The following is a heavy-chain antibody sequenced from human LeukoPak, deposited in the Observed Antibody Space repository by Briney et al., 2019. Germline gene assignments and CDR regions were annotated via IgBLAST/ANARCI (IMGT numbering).Heavy chain of an antibody. J-gene: IGHJ6*03. CDR2: IWYDGSNT. D-gene: IGHD3-10*01. CDR3: AKSYGSGSHYYYYYMDV. Sequence: PGGSLRLSCGVSGFILQSCDMQGVRQAPGKGLEWVAFIWYDGSNTYYADSVKGRFTITRDNSKNTLYPQMNSLRAEDTAVYYCAKSYGSGSHYYYYYMDVWGKGTTVTVSS. V-gene: IGHV3-30*02. CDR1: GFILQSCD.